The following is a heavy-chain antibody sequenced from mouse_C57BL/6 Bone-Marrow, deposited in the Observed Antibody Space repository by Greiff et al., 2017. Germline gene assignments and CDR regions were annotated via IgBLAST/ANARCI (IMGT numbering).Heavy chain of an antibody. CDR2: INPNYGTT. Sequence: VQLQQSGPELVKPGASVKISCKASGYSFTDYNMNWVKQSNGKSLEWIGVINPNYGTTSYNQKFKGKATLTVDQSSSTAYMQRNSLTSEEAAGYYWARWGDYDGWFAYWGQGTLVTVSA. J-gene: IGHJ3*01. CDR3: ARWGDYDGWFAY. V-gene: IGHV1-39*01. D-gene: IGHD2-4*01. CDR1: GYSFTDYN.